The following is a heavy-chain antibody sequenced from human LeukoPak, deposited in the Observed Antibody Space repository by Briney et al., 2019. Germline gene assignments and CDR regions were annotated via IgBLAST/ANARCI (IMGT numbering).Heavy chain of an antibody. J-gene: IGHJ6*03. CDR1: GFTFSNAW. V-gene: IGHV3-15*01. CDR3: TTDPMMETPYYYYYYMDV. Sequence: PGGSLRLSCAASGFTFSNAWMSRVRRAPGKGLEWVGRIKSKTDGGTTDYAGPVKGRFTISRDDSKNTLYLQMNSLKTEATDVYYCTTDPMMETPYYYYYYMDVWGKGTTVTISS. D-gene: IGHD1-1*01. CDR2: IKSKTDGGTT.